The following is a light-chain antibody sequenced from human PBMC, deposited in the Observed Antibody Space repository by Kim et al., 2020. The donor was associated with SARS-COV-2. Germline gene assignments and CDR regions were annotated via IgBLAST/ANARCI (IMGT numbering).Light chain of an antibody. CDR2: GAS. V-gene: IGKV3-15*01. J-gene: IGKJ4*01. CDR1: QIVNNN. Sequence: LSMSPGERATLSCRASQIVNNNLAWYQQRPGQPPRLLIYGASTRAIGIPARFGGSGSGTEFTLTISSLQSEDFAVYYCQQYNDPLTFGGGTKVDIK. CDR3: QQYNDPLT.